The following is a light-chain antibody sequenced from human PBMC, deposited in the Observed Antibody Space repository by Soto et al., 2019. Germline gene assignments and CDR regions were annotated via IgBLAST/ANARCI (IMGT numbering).Light chain of an antibody. Sequence: DVVLTQSPLSLPVTLGQPASISCTSSQALVYGDGNTYLIWVQQRPGQSPRGLIYNVSRRDSGVPDRFSGSGSGTDFTLKISRVEAEDVGIYYCMHNTHWPRTFGQGTKVEIK. J-gene: IGKJ1*01. CDR3: MHNTHWPRT. V-gene: IGKV2-30*01. CDR2: NVS. CDR1: QALVYGDGNTY.